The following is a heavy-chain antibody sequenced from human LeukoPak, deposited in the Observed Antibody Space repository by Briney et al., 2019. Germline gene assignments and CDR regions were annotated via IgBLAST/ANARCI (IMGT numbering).Heavy chain of an antibody. V-gene: IGHV3-23*01. CDR1: GFSFSSYA. Sequence: GGSLRLSCAASGFSFSSYAMSWVRQAPGRGLEWVSVISGSGGSTYYADPVKGRFTISRDNSKNTLYLQMNSLRAEDTAVYYCAKSMVRGVIIGFDYWGQGTLVTVSS. J-gene: IGHJ4*02. CDR3: AKSMVRGVIIGFDY. CDR2: ISGSGGST. D-gene: IGHD3-10*01.